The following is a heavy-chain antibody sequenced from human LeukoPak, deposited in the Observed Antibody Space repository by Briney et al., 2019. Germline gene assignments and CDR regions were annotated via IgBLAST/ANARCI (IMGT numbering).Heavy chain of an antibody. V-gene: IGHV1-46*01. D-gene: IGHD1-26*01. Sequence: ASVKVSCKASGYTFTSYYMHWVRQAPGQGLEWMGITNPSGGSTSYAQKFQGRVTMTRDTSTSTVYMELSSLRSEDTAVYYCARDGDSGSYPQYYFDYWGQGTLVTVSS. CDR3: ARDGDSGSYPQYYFDY. CDR1: GYTFTSYY. CDR2: TNPSGGST. J-gene: IGHJ4*02.